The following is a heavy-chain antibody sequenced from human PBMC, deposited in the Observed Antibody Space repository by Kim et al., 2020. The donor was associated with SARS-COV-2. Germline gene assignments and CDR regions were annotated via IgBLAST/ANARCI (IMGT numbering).Heavy chain of an antibody. V-gene: IGHV3-15*01. Sequence: GGSLRLSCAASGFTFSKAWMSWARQAPGKGLEWVGRIKAKGGGGTTDYSASVKGRFPSARDDSKNTLYVQMNSLKIEDTAVYYCSTDSAIGADGIFDFWGQGTLVTVSS. J-gene: IGHJ4*02. CDR1: GFTFSKAW. CDR3: STDSAIGADGIFDF. CDR2: IKAKGGGGTT. D-gene: IGHD6-13*01.